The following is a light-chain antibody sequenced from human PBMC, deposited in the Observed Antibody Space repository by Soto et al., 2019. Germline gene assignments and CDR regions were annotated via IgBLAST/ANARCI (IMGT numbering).Light chain of an antibody. Sequence: DIQLTQSPSFLSASVGDRVTITCRTSQGINNYLAWYQQKPGRAPKLLIYSVSSLQNGVPSRFSGSGSGAEFTLTISCMQPVDFATYYCQHLNTYPLTFGGGTKVEI. CDR2: SVS. CDR3: QHLNTYPLT. J-gene: IGKJ4*01. CDR1: QGINNY. V-gene: IGKV1-9*01.